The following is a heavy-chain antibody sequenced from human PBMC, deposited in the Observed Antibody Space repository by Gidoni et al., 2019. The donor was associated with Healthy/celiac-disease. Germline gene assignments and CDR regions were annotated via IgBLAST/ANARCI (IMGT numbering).Heavy chain of an antibody. CDR3: ARGQQQDSSSYKTSDAFDI. V-gene: IGHV1-69*06. D-gene: IGHD6-6*01. Sequence: QVQLVQSGAEVKKPGSSVKVSCKASGGTFSSYAISWVRQAPGQGLEWMGGIIPICGTANYAQKFQGRVTITADKSTSTAYMELSSLRSEDTAGYYCARGQQQDSSSYKTSDAFDIWGQGTMVTVSS. J-gene: IGHJ3*02. CDR2: IIPICGTA. CDR1: GGTFSSYA.